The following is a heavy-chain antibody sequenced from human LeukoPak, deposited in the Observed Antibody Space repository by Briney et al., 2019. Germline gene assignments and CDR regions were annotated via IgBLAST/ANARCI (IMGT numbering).Heavy chain of an antibody. CDR3: AKDRGLRYFDLDY. J-gene: IGHJ4*02. D-gene: IGHD3-9*01. CDR2: IRYDGSNK. Sequence: GGSLRLSCAASGFTFSSYGMSWVRQAPGKGLEWVAFIRYDGSNKYYADSVKGRFTISRDNSKNTLYLQMNSLRAEDTAVYYCAKDRGLRYFDLDYWGQGTLVTVSS. CDR1: GFTFSSYG. V-gene: IGHV3-30*02.